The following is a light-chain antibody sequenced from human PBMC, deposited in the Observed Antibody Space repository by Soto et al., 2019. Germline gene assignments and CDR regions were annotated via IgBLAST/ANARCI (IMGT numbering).Light chain of an antibody. V-gene: IGLV2-14*01. Sequence: QSALTQPASVSGSPGQSITISCTGTSSDVGGYNYVSWYQQHPGKAPKLMFYDVSNRPSGFSNRFSGSKSGNTASLTISGLQAEDEADYYCSSYTSSSTLVVFGGGTKLTVL. J-gene: IGLJ2*01. CDR1: SSDVGGYNY. CDR3: SSYTSSSTLVV. CDR2: DVS.